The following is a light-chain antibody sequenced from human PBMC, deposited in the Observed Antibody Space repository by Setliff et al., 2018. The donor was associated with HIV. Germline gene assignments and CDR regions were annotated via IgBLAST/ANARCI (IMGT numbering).Light chain of an antibody. Sequence: QSALTQPASVSGSPGQSIAISCTGTSSDVGGYNYVSWYQQHPGKAPKLIIYEVRNRPSGVSNRFSGSKSGNTASLTISGFRAEDEADYYCSSYAITNTLPFGTGTKVTVL. CDR2: EVR. CDR1: SSDVGGYNY. V-gene: IGLV2-14*01. CDR3: SSYAITNTLP. J-gene: IGLJ1*01.